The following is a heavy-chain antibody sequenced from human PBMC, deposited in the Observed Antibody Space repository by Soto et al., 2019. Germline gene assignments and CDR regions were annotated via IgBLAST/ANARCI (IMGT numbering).Heavy chain of an antibody. CDR3: AREGTTVVTPAGAFDI. D-gene: IGHD4-17*01. V-gene: IGHV1-69*13. CDR2: IIPIFGTG. Sequence: SVKVSCKASGVTFSRSPISWVRQAPGQGLEWMGGIIPIFGTGNFAQKFQGRVTITADVSTSTAYLELSSLRSEDTAVYYCAREGTTVVTPAGAFDIWGQGTMVTVSS. J-gene: IGHJ3*02. CDR1: GVTFSRSP.